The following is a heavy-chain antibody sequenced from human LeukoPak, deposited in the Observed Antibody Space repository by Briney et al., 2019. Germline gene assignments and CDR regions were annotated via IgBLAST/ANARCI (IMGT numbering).Heavy chain of an antibody. CDR3: ARRTSGSSRYFDY. D-gene: IGHD1-26*01. V-gene: IGHV3-48*01. Sequence: GGSLRLSCAASGFTFSGYSMNWVRQAPGKGLEWVSSISSSSSTIYYAASVKGRFTISRDNAKNSLYLQMNSLRAEDTAVYYCARRTSGSSRYFDYWGQGTLVTVSS. CDR1: GFTFSGYS. J-gene: IGHJ4*02. CDR2: ISSSSSTI.